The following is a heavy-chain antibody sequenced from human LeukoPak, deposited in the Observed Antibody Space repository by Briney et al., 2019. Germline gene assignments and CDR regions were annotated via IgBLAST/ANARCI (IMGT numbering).Heavy chain of an antibody. CDR1: GYTFTSYD. D-gene: IGHD2-15*01. CDR2: MNPNSGNT. V-gene: IGHV1-8*01. Sequence: ASVKVSCKASGYTFTSYDINWVRQATGQGLEWMGWMNPNSGNTGYAQKFQGRATMTRNTSISTAYMELSSLRSEDTAVYYCARVYCSGGSCLESGYYYYGMDVWGQGTTVTVSS. J-gene: IGHJ6*02. CDR3: ARVYCSGGSCLESGYYYYGMDV.